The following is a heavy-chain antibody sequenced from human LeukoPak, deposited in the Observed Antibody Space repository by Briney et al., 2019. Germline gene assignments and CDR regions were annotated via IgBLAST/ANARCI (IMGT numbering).Heavy chain of an antibody. V-gene: IGHV4-59*01. CDR2: IYYSGST. CDR1: GGSISSYY. Sequence: SETLSLTCTVSGGSISSYYWSWIRQPPGKGLEWIGYIYYSGSTNYNPSLKSRVTISVDTSKNQFSLKLSSVTAADTAVYYCARGRGPANWFDPWGQGTLVTVSS. CDR3: ARGRGPANWFDP. D-gene: IGHD3-10*01. J-gene: IGHJ5*02.